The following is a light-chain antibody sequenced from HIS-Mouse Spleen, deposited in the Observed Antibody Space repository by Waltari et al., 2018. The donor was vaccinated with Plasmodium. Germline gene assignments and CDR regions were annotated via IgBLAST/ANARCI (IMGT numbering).Light chain of an antibody. CDR3: YSTDSRGNHRV. J-gene: IGLJ3*02. CDR2: EDS. V-gene: IGLV3-10*01. CDR1: ALPKKY. Sequence: SYELTQPPSVSVSPGQTARITCSGDALPKKYAYWYQQKSGQAPVLVIYEDSKRPSGIPERFSGSSSGTRDTLTINGAQVEDEADYYCYSTDSRGNHRVFGGGTKLTVL.